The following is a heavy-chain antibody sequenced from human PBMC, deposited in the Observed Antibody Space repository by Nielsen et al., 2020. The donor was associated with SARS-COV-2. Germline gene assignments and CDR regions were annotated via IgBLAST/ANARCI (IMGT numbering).Heavy chain of an antibody. J-gene: IGHJ4*02. CDR1: GFTFNIYA. D-gene: IGHD5-18*01. V-gene: IGHV3-23*01. CDR3: ARAPGGDRTAMDY. Sequence: GESLKISCLASGFTFNIYAMAWVRRTPGRGLQWVSGISASGGSTYYTDSVKGRFAVSRDNSRNTLYLQMHSLRAEDTAVYYCARAPGGDRTAMDYWGQGTLVTVSS. CDR2: ISASGGST.